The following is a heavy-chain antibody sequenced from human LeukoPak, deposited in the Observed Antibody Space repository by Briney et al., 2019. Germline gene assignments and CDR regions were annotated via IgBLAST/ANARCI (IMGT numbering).Heavy chain of an antibody. D-gene: IGHD3-10*01. J-gene: IGHJ4*02. CDR3: ARAEYYSGSGRFRPGH. CDR2: INPNSGGT. V-gene: IGHV1-2*02. CDR1: GYTFTGYY. Sequence: ASVKVYCKASGYTFTGYYMHWVRQAPGQGLEWMGWINPNSGGTNYAQKFQGRVTMTRDTSISTAYMELSRLRSDDTAVYYCARAEYYSGSGRFRPGHWGQGTLVTVSS.